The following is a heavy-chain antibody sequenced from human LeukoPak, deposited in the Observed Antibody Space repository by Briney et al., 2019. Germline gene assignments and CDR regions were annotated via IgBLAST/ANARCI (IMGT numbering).Heavy chain of an antibody. V-gene: IGHV3-74*01. CDR3: VRDPHGSGSSNSPHDAFDI. J-gene: IGHJ3*02. CDR2: IKTDGSST. D-gene: IGHD3-10*01. Sequence: GGSLRLSCAASGFTFSTYWMHWVLQGPGNGLVWVSRIKTDGSSTSYADSVKGRFTISRDNAKNTVYLQMSSLRAEDTAVYYCVRDPHGSGSSNSPHDAFDIWGHGTMVTVSS. CDR1: GFTFSTYW.